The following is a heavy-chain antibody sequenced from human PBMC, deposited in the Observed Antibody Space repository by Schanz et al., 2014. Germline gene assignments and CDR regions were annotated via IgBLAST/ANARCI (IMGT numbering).Heavy chain of an antibody. CDR3: AFDRDDAYDI. CDR1: GYTFTSYS. D-gene: IGHD3-9*01. J-gene: IGHJ3*02. CDR2: INPIDGST. V-gene: IGHV1-46*01. Sequence: QVQLVQSGSELTRPGASVKVFCKASGYTFTSYSMNWVRQAPGQGLEWMGLINPIDGSTTYVWGFHGRVTVTRDTSTTTVYMDLSSLISEDTAVYYCAFDRDDAYDIWGQGTTVTVSS.